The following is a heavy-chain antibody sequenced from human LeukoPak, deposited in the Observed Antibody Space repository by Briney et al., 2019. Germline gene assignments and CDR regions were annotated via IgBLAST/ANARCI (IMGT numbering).Heavy chain of an antibody. J-gene: IGHJ5*02. CDR1: GGTFSSYA. D-gene: IGHD3-22*01. V-gene: IGHV1-69*05. CDR2: IIPIFGTA. CDR3: ARVFYYDRDNWFDL. Sequence: ASVKVSCKASGGTFSSYAISWVRQAPGQGLEWMGGIIPIFGTANYAQKFQGRVTITTDESTSAAYMELSSLRSEDTAVYYCARVFYYDRDNWFDLWGQGTLVTVSS.